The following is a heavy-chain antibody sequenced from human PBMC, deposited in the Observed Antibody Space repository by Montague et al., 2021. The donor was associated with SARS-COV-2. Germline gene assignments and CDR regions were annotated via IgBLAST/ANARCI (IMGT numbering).Heavy chain of an antibody. J-gene: IGHJ5*02. CDR3: ARVVRGCSGHSCYFDP. Sequence: SETLSLTCAVSGASISSDNWWNWVRQSPGKGLEWIGEICHSVGTNSNPSLKSRVTIAVDNFSNQVSLKMTSVTAADTAIYYYARVVRGCSGHSCYFDPWGQGTLVTVSS. CDR1: GASISSDNW. CDR2: ICHSVGT. D-gene: IGHD2-2*01. V-gene: IGHV4-4*02.